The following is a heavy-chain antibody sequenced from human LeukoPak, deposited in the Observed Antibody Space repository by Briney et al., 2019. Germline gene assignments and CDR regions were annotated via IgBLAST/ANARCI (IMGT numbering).Heavy chain of an antibody. Sequence: PGGSLRLSCAASGFTFSSYSMHWVRQAPGKGLEWVAVISYDGSNKYYADSVKGRFTISRDNSNNTLYLQMNSLRAEDTAVYYCARSASDYWGQGTLVTVSS. CDR3: ARSASDY. CDR2: ISYDGSNK. CDR1: GFTFSSYS. V-gene: IGHV3-30-3*01. J-gene: IGHJ4*02.